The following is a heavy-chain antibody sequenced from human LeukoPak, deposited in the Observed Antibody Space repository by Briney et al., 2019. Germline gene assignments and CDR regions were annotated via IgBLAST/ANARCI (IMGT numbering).Heavy chain of an antibody. CDR1: GGSISSYY. Sequence: PSETLSLTCTVSGGSISSYYWSWIRQPPGKGLEWIGYIYYSGSTNYNPSLKSRVTISVDTSKNQFSLKLSSVTAADTAVYYCARDPRWGRYSDWLPPGWFDPWGQGTLVTVSS. V-gene: IGHV4-59*01. J-gene: IGHJ5*02. D-gene: IGHD3-9*01. CDR2: IYYSGST. CDR3: ARDPRWGRYSDWLPPGWFDP.